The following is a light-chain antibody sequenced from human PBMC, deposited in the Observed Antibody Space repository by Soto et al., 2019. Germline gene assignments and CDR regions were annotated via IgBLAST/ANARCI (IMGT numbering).Light chain of an antibody. CDR3: CSYAGSYSYA. CDR2: DVN. CDR1: SSDVGGFNS. J-gene: IGLJ1*01. V-gene: IGLV2-11*01. Sequence: QSVLTQPRSVSGSPGQSVTISCTGTSSDVGGFNSVSWYQQHPGKAPKLMIYDVNKRPSGVPDRFSGSKSGSPASLTISGLQAEDEADYSCCSYAGSYSYAFATGTKGTDL.